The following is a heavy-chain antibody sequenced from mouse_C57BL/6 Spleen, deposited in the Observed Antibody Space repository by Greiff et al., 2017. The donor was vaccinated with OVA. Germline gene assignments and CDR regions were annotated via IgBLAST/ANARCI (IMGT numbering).Heavy chain of an antibody. D-gene: IGHD2-4*01. CDR3: ARRGYDYDEGSWFAY. Sequence: EVQLQQSGPELVKPGASVKIPCKASGYTFTDYNMDWVKQSHGKSLEWIGDINPNNGGTIYNQKFKGKATLTVDKSSSTAYMELRSLTSEDTAVYYCARRGYDYDEGSWFAYWGQGTLVTVSA. CDR2: INPNNGGT. V-gene: IGHV1-18*01. CDR1: GYTFTDYN. J-gene: IGHJ3*01.